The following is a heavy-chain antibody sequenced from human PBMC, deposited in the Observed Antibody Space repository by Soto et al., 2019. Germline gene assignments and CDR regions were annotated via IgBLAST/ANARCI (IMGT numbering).Heavy chain of an antibody. D-gene: IGHD6-6*01. V-gene: IGHV3-21*01. CDR1: GFTFSSYS. J-gene: IGHJ5*02. Sequence: EVQLVESGGGLVKPGGSLRLSCAASGFTFSSYSMNWVRQAPGKGLEWVSSISSSSSYIYYADSVKGRFTISRDNAKNSLYLQMNSLRAEDTAVYYCARLTIALVPWFDPGGQGTLVTVSS. CDR2: ISSSSSYI. CDR3: ARLTIALVPWFDP.